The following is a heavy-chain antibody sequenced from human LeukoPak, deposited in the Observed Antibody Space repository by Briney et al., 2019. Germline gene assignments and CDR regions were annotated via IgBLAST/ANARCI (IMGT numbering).Heavy chain of an antibody. CDR3: ATSITIFGVVPTAPSDY. V-gene: IGHV4-39*07. J-gene: IGHJ4*02. CDR2: IYYSGST. D-gene: IGHD3-3*01. Sequence: SETLSLTCSVSGGSMYSSTYYWGWIRQPPGKGLGWIGTIYYSGSTYYNPSLKSRVTISVDTSKNQFSLKLSSVTAADTAVYYCATSITIFGVVPTAPSDYWGQGTLVTVSS. CDR1: GGSMYSSTYY.